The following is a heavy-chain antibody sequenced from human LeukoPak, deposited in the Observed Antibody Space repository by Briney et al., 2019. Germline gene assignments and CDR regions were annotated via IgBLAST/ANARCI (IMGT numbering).Heavy chain of an antibody. Sequence: GASVKVSCKASGYTITGYYMHWVRQAPGQGLEWMGRINPNTGDTNSARKFQGRITMTRDTSISTVYMELSRLRSDDTAVYYCARDLGDDTVSYFDYWGQGTLVTVSS. CDR1: GYTITGYY. V-gene: IGHV1-2*06. CDR3: ARDLGDDTVSYFDY. CDR2: INPNTGDT. D-gene: IGHD3-22*01. J-gene: IGHJ4*02.